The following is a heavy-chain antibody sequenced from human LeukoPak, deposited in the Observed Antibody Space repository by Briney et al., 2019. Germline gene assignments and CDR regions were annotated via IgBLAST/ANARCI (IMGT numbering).Heavy chain of an antibody. Sequence: KASETLSLTCTVSGGSISSGSYYWSWIRQPAGKGLEWIGRIYISGSTNYNPSLKSRVTMSVDTSKNQFSLKLSSVTAADTAVYYCARTTEGGYSYGYFYYYYMDVWGKGTTVTISS. V-gene: IGHV4-61*02. CDR2: IYISGST. J-gene: IGHJ6*03. D-gene: IGHD5-18*01. CDR3: ARTTEGGYSYGYFYYYYMDV. CDR1: GGSISSGSYY.